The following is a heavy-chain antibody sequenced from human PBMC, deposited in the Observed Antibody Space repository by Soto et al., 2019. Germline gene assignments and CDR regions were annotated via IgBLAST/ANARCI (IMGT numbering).Heavy chain of an antibody. CDR3: ARGLFIVLAGTYYYYYKVV. D-gene: IGHD3-9*01. Sequence: SETLSLTCAVYGGSFSGYYWSWIRQPPGKGLEWIGEINHSGSTNYNPSLKSRVTISVDTSKNQFSLKLSSVTAADTAVYYCARGLFIVLAGTYYYYYKVVWCKGTTVTVSS. J-gene: IGHJ6*03. V-gene: IGHV4-34*01. CDR2: INHSGST. CDR1: GGSFSGYY.